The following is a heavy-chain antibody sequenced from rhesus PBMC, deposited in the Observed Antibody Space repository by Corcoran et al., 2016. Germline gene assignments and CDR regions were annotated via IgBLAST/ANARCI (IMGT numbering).Heavy chain of an antibody. D-gene: IGHD4-23*01. J-gene: IGHJ4*01. Sequence: QVQLQESGPGLVKPSETLSLTCAVSGGSISGYYYWSWIRQPQGKVLAWIGSIYGSGGSNYLNPSLKSRVTLSVDTSKNQFPLKLSAVTAADTAVYYCASVNTVTDGDYWGQGVLVTVSS. CDR1: GGSISGYYY. CDR2: IYGSGGSN. V-gene: IGHV4S14*01. CDR3: ASVNTVTDGDY.